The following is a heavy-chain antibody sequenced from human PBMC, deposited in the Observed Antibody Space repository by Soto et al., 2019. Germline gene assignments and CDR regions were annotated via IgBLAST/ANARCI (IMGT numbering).Heavy chain of an antibody. CDR2: IIPIFGTA. Sequence: VQLVQSGTEVKKPGSSVKVSCKSSGGTFSTYAISWVRQAPGQGLEWMGGIIPIFGTANYAQKFQGRVTITEDESTTTAYMEVISLRSEDTAVYYCARDEMVVATGSRTWHYYYGMDVWGQGTTVTVSS. CDR1: GGTFSTYA. V-gene: IGHV1-69*12. CDR3: ARDEMVVATGSRTWHYYYGMDV. D-gene: IGHD2-15*01. J-gene: IGHJ6*02.